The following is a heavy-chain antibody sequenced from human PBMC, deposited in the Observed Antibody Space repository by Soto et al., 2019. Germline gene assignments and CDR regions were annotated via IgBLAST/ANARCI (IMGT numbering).Heavy chain of an antibody. Sequence: GASVKVSCKASGGTFSSYAISWVRQAPGQGLEWMGGIIPIFGTANYAQKFQGRVTITADESTSTAYMELSSLRSEDTAVYYCARIVEDSSGYYFTWFDPWGQGTLVTVSS. J-gene: IGHJ5*02. V-gene: IGHV1-69*13. D-gene: IGHD3-22*01. CDR2: IIPIFGTA. CDR3: ARIVEDSSGYYFTWFDP. CDR1: GGTFSSYA.